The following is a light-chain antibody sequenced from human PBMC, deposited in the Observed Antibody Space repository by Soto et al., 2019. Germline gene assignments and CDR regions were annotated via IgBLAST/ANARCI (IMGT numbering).Light chain of an antibody. CDR3: QVWDNRNMV. Sequence: SYVLTQPPSVSVAPGQTARIPCGGDNIGSRNVHWSQQRPGQAPVLIVFNDVDRPSAIPDRISGSNSGNTATLTIRRVEAGDEADYYCQVWDNRNMVFGGGTKLTVL. CDR1: NIGSRN. V-gene: IGLV3-21*02. CDR2: NDV. J-gene: IGLJ3*02.